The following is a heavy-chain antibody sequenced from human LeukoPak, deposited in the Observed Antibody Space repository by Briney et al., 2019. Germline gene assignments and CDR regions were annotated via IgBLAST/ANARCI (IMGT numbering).Heavy chain of an antibody. CDR1: GFIVSSNY. CDR2: IYSSGST. CDR3: AKEKRSSMDV. J-gene: IGHJ6*03. V-gene: IGHV3-66*01. D-gene: IGHD6-6*01. Sequence: GGSLRLSCVVSGFIVSSNYMSWVRQAPGKGLEWVSIIYSSGSTYYADSVKGRFTISRDNSKNTLYLQMNSLRAEDTAVYYCAKEKRSSMDVWGNGTTVIVSS.